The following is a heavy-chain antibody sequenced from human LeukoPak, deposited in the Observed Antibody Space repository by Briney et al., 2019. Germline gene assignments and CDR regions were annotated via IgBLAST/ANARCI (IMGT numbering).Heavy chain of an antibody. CDR1: GYSFTSYW. CDR2: TYPGDSDT. V-gene: IGHV5-51*01. J-gene: IGHJ6*02. Sequence: GESLKISCKGSGYSFTSYWIGWVRQMPGKGLEWMGITYPGDSDTRYSPSFQGQVTISADKSISTAYLQWSSLKASDTAMYYCARVRGYSSSSGYYYYGMDVWGQGTTVTVSS. CDR3: ARVRGYSSSSGYYYYGMDV. D-gene: IGHD6-6*01.